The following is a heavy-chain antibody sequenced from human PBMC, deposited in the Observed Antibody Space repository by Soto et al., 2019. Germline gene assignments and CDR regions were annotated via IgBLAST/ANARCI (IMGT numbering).Heavy chain of an antibody. CDR1: GFTFSSYA. V-gene: IGHV3-23*01. CDR3: AKFSRYQLFRFDY. CDR2: ISGSGGST. Sequence: GGSLRLSCAASGFTFSSYAMSWVRQAPGKGLEWVSAISGSGGSTYYADSVKGRFTISRDNSKNTLYRQMNSLRAEDTAVYYCAKFSRYQLFRFDYWGQGTLVTVSS. J-gene: IGHJ4*02. D-gene: IGHD2-2*01.